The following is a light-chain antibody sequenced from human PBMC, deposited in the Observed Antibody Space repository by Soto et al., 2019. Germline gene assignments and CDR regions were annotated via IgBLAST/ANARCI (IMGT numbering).Light chain of an antibody. V-gene: IGLV1-47*01. Sequence: QPVLTQPPSASGTPGQRVTISCSGSTSNIGSNHVYWYQQLPGTAPKRLIYRNNERPSGVPDRFSASKSGTSASLVISGLRSEDEADYYCAAWDDSLSGPWVFGGGTKLTVL. CDR1: TSNIGSNH. CDR2: RNN. J-gene: IGLJ3*02. CDR3: AAWDDSLSGPWV.